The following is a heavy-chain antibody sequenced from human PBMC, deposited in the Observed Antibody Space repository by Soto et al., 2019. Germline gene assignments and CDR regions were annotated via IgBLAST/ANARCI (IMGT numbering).Heavy chain of an antibody. CDR3: ARFRGTAILDF. CDR2: IYHTENT. Sequence: PSETLSLTCAVSGGSITSGGYSWSWIRQPPGKGPEWIGYIYHTENTYYNPSLQSRVTISADRSKNHLSLELTSVTAADTAVYYCARFRGTAILDFWGHGTLVTVSS. J-gene: IGHJ4*01. CDR1: GGSITSGGYS. V-gene: IGHV4-30-2*01. D-gene: IGHD2-21*02.